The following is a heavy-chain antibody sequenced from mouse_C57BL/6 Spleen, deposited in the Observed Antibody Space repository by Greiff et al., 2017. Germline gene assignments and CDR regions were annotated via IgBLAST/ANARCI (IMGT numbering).Heavy chain of an antibody. J-gene: IGHJ1*03. V-gene: IGHV6-6*01. CDR1: GFTFSDAW. Sequence: EVMLVESGGGLVQPGGSMKLSCAASGFTFSDAWMDWVRQSPEKGLEWVAEIRNKANNHATYYAESVKGRFTISRDDSKSSVYLQMNSLRAEDAGIYYCTYYSNYWYFDVWGTGTTVTVSS. CDR3: TYYSNYWYFDV. CDR2: IRNKANNHAT. D-gene: IGHD2-5*01.